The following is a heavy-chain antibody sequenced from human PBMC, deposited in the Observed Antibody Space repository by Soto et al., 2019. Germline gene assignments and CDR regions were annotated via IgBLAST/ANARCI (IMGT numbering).Heavy chain of an antibody. D-gene: IGHD1-26*01. Sequence: GGSLRLSCAASGFTFSSCAMGWVRQAPGKGLEWVSDIIDSGGSTYYADSVKGRFTISRDNSKNTLYLQMNSLRAEDTAVYYCARFNSGSYYEAFDIWGQGTMVTVSS. CDR2: IIDSGGST. J-gene: IGHJ3*02. CDR3: ARFNSGSYYEAFDI. CDR1: GFTFSSCA. V-gene: IGHV3-23*01.